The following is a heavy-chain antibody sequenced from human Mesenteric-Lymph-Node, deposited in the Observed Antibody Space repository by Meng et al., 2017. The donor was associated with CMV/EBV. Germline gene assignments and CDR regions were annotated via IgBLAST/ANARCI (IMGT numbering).Heavy chain of an antibody. V-gene: IGHV4-59*12. Sequence: SSGYISIYYWTWIRQPPGKGLEWIGFIYYTGSTYYNPSLKSRVTISLDTSKNQFSLKLSSVTAADTAIYFCARELHYYGSGSYYFDYWGQGTLVTVSS. CDR3: ARELHYYGSGSYYFDY. CDR2: IYYTGST. CDR1: SGYISIYY. D-gene: IGHD3-10*01. J-gene: IGHJ4*02.